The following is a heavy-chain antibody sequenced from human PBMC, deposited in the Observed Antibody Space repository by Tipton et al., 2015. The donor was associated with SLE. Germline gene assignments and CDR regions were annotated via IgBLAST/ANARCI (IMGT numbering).Heavy chain of an antibody. J-gene: IGHJ3*02. CDR2: IYSGGST. CDR3: AKSPPWGLGAFDI. CDR1: GFTFSSYA. Sequence: SLRLSCAASGFTFSSYAMSWVRQAPGKGLEWVSVIYSGGSTYYANSLKGRLTISRDNSKNTLYLQMNSLRAEDTAVYYCAKSPPWGLGAFDIWGQGTMVTCSS. V-gene: IGHV3-23*03. D-gene: IGHD7-27*01.